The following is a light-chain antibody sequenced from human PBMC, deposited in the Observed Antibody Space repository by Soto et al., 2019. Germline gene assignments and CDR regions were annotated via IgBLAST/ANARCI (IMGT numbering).Light chain of an antibody. CDR2: GIS. CDR3: QQYTDSSWT. V-gene: IGKV3-20*01. J-gene: IGKJ1*01. CDR1: QNINSNN. Sequence: PGERATLSCTASQNINSNNFGWYQQKRGQAPRLLISGISNRATGVPDRFSGSGSGTDFTLSISRLQPEDFAIYYCQQYTDSSWTFGQGTKVEIK.